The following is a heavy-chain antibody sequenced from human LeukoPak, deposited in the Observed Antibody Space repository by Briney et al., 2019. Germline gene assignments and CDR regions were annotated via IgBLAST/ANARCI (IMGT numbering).Heavy chain of an antibody. J-gene: IGHJ4*02. CDR2: FNPEDGEA. CDR3: ATRVVVPAASFDY. Sequence: GASVKVSCKVSGYIVTELSMHWVRQAPGKGLEWMGSFNPEDGEAAYAQKFQGRVTMSEDTSTGTTYMELNSLRSEDTAVYYCATRVVVPAASFDYWGQGTLVTVSS. V-gene: IGHV1-24*01. CDR1: GYIVTELS. D-gene: IGHD2-2*01.